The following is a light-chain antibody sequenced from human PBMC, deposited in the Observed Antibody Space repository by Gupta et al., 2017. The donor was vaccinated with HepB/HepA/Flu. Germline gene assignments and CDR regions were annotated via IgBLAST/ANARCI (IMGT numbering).Light chain of an antibody. CDR3: QQSYSTPLT. J-gene: IGKJ4*01. CDR1: QSISSY. CDR2: AAS. Sequence: DIQLTPSPSSLSASVADRVTITCRASQSISSYLNWYQQKPGKAPKLLIYAASSLQSGVPSRFSGSRCGTDFTLTISRLQPEDFATYYCQQSYSTPLTVGGGTKVEIK. V-gene: IGKV1-39*01.